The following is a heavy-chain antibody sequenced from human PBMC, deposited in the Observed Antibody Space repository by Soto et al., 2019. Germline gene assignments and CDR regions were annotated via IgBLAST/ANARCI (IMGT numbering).Heavy chain of an antibody. CDR1: GGTFSSYT. D-gene: IGHD2-15*01. CDR3: ARDRHCSGGSCYPRGYYYYMDV. Sequence: SVKVSCKASGGTFSSYTISWVRQAPGQGLEWMGRIIPVLGIANYAQKFQGRVTITADKSTSTAYMELSSLRSEDTAVYYCARDRHCSGGSCYPRGYYYYMDVWGKGTTVTVSS. CDR2: IIPVLGIA. V-gene: IGHV1-69*04. J-gene: IGHJ6*03.